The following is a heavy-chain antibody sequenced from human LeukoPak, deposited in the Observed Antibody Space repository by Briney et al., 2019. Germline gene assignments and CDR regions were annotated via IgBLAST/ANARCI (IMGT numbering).Heavy chain of an antibody. D-gene: IGHD4-11*01. CDR3: AKDSTTHYYYGMDV. Sequence: GGSLKLSCAASGFTFSSYGMHWVRQAPGKGLEWVAVISYDGSNKYYADSVKGRFTISRDNSKNTLYLQMNSLRAEDTAVYYCAKDSTTHYYYGMDVWGQGTTVTVSS. CDR2: ISYDGSNK. J-gene: IGHJ6*02. V-gene: IGHV3-30*18. CDR1: GFTFSSYG.